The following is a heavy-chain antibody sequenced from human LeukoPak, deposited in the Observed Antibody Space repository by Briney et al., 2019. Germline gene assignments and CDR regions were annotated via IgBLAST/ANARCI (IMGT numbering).Heavy chain of an antibody. V-gene: IGHV3-74*01. CDR3: ARGRLVGPAVGGSNCFDP. CDR2: INSDGSST. J-gene: IGHJ5*02. D-gene: IGHD2-2*01. CDR1: GFTFSSYG. Sequence: PGGSLRLSCAASGFTFSSYGMHWVRQAPGQGLVWVSRINSDGSSTSYADTVKGRFTISRDKAKNTLYLQMNSLRAEDTAVYYCARGRLVGPAVGGSNCFDPWGQGTLVTVSS.